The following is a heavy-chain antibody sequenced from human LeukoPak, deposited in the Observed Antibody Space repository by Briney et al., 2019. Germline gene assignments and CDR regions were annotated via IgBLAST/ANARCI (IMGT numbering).Heavy chain of an antibody. Sequence: GGSLRLSCAASGFSFSRYGMNWVRQAPGKGLEWVGVISYDGNNKYYADSVEGRFTISRDNSKNTLFLQMNSLRLEDTAIYYCAKVSYYDILTGSEGYFDYWGQGTLVTVSS. CDR3: AKVSYYDILTGSEGYFDY. D-gene: IGHD3-9*01. CDR1: GFSFSRYG. V-gene: IGHV3-30*18. J-gene: IGHJ4*02. CDR2: ISYDGNNK.